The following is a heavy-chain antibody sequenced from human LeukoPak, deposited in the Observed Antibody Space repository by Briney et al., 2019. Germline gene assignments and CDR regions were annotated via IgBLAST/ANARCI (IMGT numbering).Heavy chain of an antibody. J-gene: IGHJ4*02. D-gene: IGHD6-19*01. CDR2: ISYDGSNK. Sequence: SGGSLRLSCAASGFTFSSYAMHWVRQAPGKGLEWVAVISYDGSNKYYADSVKGRFTISRDNSKNTLYLQMNSLRAEDTAVYYCARESHGGSGWYIDYWGQGTLVTVSS. CDR3: ARESHGGSGWYIDY. V-gene: IGHV3-30*04. CDR1: GFTFSSYA.